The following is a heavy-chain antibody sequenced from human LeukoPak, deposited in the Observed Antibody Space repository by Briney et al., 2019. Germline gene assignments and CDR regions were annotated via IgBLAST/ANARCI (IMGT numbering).Heavy chain of an antibody. CDR2: IYYSGST. CDR1: GGSISSSSYY. J-gene: IGHJ4*02. V-gene: IGHV4-39*07. CDR3: ARELFTMVRGVCDY. Sequence: SETLSLTCTVSGGSISSSSYYWGWIRQPPGKGLEWIGSIYYSGSTYYNPSLKSRVTISVDTSKNQFSLKLSSVTAADTAVYYCARELFTMVRGVCDYWGQGTLVTVSS. D-gene: IGHD3-10*01.